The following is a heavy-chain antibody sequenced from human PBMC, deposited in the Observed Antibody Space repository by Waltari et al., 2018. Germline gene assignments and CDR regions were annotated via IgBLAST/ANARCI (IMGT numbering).Heavy chain of an antibody. D-gene: IGHD1-26*01. CDR2: MNPNSGNT. V-gene: IGHV1-8*03. Sequence: QVQLVQSGAEVKKPGASVKVSCKASGYTFTSYDINWVRQATGQGLEWMGWMNPNSGNTGDAQKFQGRVTITRNTSISTAYMELSSLRSEDTAVYYCARGGSPYYYYYMDVWGKGTTVTVSS. J-gene: IGHJ6*03. CDR3: ARGGSPYYYYYMDV. CDR1: GYTFTSYD.